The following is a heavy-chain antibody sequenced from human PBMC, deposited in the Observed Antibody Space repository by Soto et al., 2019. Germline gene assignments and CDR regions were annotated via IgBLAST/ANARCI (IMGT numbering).Heavy chain of an antibody. CDR1: GFTFSSYA. CDR3: AKDGRYYDYVWGSYRPYFDY. V-gene: IGHV3-23*01. J-gene: IGHJ4*02. Sequence: QPGGSLRLSCAASGFTFSSYAMSWVRQAPGKGLEWVSAISGSGGSTYYADSVKGRFTISRDNSKNTLYLQMNSLRAEDTAVYYCAKDGRYYDYVWGSYRPYFDYWGQGTLVTVSS. D-gene: IGHD3-16*02. CDR2: ISGSGGST.